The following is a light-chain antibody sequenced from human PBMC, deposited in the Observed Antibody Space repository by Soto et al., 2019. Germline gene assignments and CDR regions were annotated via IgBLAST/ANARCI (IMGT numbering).Light chain of an antibody. V-gene: IGLV1-51*02. J-gene: IGLJ1*01. CDR2: ENN. CDR1: SSNIGNNY. Sequence: QSALTQPPSVSAAPGQKATISCSGSSSNIGNNYVSWYQQLPGAAPKLLIYENNKRPSGIPDRFSGSKSGTSATLGITGLQTGDEADYYCGAWDSSLSAYVFGTGTKVTVL. CDR3: GAWDSSLSAYV.